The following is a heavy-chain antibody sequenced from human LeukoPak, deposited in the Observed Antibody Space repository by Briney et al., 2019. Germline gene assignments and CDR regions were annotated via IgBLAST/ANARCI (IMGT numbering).Heavy chain of an antibody. V-gene: IGHV1-8*01. D-gene: IGHD6-13*01. CDR2: MNPNSGNT. Sequence: ASVKVSCKASGYTFTNYDINWVRQASGQGLEWMGWMNPNSGNTGSAQKFRGRVTMASNTSISTAYMELSSLRSEDTAVYYCARGLRREQQLLRAFDYWGQGTPVTVSS. J-gene: IGHJ4*02. CDR3: ARGLRREQQLLRAFDY. CDR1: GYTFTNYD.